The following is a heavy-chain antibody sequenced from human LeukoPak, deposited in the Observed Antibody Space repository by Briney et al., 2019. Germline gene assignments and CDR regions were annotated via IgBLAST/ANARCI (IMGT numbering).Heavy chain of an antibody. Sequence: GRSLTLSCAASGLAFSTYGMHWVRQASGKGLEWVAVIWSDGSNKYYADSVKGRFTISRDNSKNTLYLQMSSLRAEDTAVYYCTSAAGPFDHWGQGTLVTVSS. V-gene: IGHV3-33*01. CDR1: GLAFSTYG. J-gene: IGHJ4*02. CDR2: IWSDGSNK. D-gene: IGHD6-13*01. CDR3: TSAAGPFDH.